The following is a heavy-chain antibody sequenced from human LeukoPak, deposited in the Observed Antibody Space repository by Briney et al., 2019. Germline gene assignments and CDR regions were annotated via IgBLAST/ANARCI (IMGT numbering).Heavy chain of an antibody. CDR1: GFTFSSYA. CDR2: ISGSGGST. J-gene: IGHJ4*02. V-gene: IGHV3-23*01. CDR3: AKVPSGSYYDQAYFDY. D-gene: IGHD1-26*01. Sequence: GRSLRLSCAAPGFTFSSYAMSWVHQAPGKGLEWVSAISGSGGSTYYADSVKGRFTISRDNSKNTLYLQMNSLRAEDTAVYYCAKVPSGSYYDQAYFDYWGQGTLVTVSS.